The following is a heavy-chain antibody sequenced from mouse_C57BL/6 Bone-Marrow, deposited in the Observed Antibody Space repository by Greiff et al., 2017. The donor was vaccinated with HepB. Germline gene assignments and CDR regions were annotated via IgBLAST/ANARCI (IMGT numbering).Heavy chain of an antibody. CDR1: GYTFTSYW. Sequence: VKLQESGTELVKPGASVKLSCKASGYTFTSYWMHWVKQRPGQGLEWIGNINPSNGGTNYNEKFKSKATLTVDKSSSTAYMQLSSLTSEDSAVYYCARWLLRTYAMDYWGQGTSVTVSS. J-gene: IGHJ4*01. D-gene: IGHD2-3*01. CDR3: ARWLLRTYAMDY. CDR2: INPSNGGT. V-gene: IGHV1-53*01.